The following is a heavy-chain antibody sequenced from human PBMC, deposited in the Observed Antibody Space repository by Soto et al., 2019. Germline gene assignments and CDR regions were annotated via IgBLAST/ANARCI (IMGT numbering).Heavy chain of an antibody. CDR3: AKDIQLSPSSGSSYGMAV. CDR2: ISWDGGST. V-gene: IGHV3-43*01. Sequence: GSLRLSCAASGFTFDDYTMHWVRQAPGKGLEWVSLISWDGGSTYYADSVKGRFTISRDNSKNSLYLQMNSLRTEDTALYYCAKDIQLSPSSGSSYGMAVWGQGTTVTVSS. J-gene: IGHJ6*02. D-gene: IGHD3-22*01. CDR1: GFTFDDYT.